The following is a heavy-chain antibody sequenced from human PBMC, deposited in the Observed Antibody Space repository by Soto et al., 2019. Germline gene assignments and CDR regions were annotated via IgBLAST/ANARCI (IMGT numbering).Heavy chain of an antibody. CDR3: TTERCTGTNCYVKNAFDV. V-gene: IGHV3-15*01. Sequence: GGSLRLSCAASGFTFNDARMTWVRQGPGKGLEWVGRIKTIAGGGTTDYTAPVKGRFTISRDDSKNTVYLQMNSLKIEDTAVYYCTTERCTGTNCYVKNAFDVWGQGTMVTVSS. J-gene: IGHJ3*01. CDR1: GFTFNDAR. D-gene: IGHD1-1*01. CDR2: IKTIAGGGTT.